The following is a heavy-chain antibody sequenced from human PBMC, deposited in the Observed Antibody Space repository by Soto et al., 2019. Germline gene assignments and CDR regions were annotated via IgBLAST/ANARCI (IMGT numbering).Heavy chain of an antibody. J-gene: IGHJ2*01. CDR3: AKTPIVVVTLYWYFDL. CDR1: GRPITGDY. CDR2: IYYTGST. D-gene: IGHD2-21*02. V-gene: IGHV4-59*01. Sequence: SETLSLTCTVSGRPITGDYWGWIRQPPGKALEYIGHIYYTGSTRYNPSLTSRVTISLDTSREQFSLKLTSVTAADTAVYYCAKTPIVVVTLYWYFDLWGRGTLVTVSS.